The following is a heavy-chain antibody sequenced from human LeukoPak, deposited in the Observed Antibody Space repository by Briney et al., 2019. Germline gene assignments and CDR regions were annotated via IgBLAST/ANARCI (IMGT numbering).Heavy chain of an antibody. D-gene: IGHD3-10*01. CDR1: GFTVITNY. J-gene: IGHJ4*02. Sequence: GGSLRLSCAASGFTVITNYMSWVRQASGKGLEWVSVIYRDGNTYYADSVKGRFTFSRDTSKNTLDLQMYGLRAEDTAVYYCARLYYGSGNYYRFDYWGQGTLVTVSS. CDR2: IYRDGNT. V-gene: IGHV3-66*04. CDR3: ARLYYGSGNYYRFDY.